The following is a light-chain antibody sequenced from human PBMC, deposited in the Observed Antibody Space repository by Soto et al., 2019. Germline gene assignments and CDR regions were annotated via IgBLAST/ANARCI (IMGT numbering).Light chain of an antibody. Sequence: QSALTQPASVSGSPGQSITISCTGTSSDVGGYNYVSWYQQHPGKAPKLMIYEVSNRPSGVSNRFSGSKSGNTASLTISGLQAEAEADYYCSSYTSSSAYVFGTGTKGTVL. CDR1: SSDVGGYNY. J-gene: IGLJ1*01. CDR3: SSYTSSSAYV. V-gene: IGLV2-14*01. CDR2: EVS.